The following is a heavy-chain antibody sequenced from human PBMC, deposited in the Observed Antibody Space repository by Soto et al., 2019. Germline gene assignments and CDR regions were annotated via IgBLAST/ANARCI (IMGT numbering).Heavy chain of an antibody. J-gene: IGHJ3*02. CDR3: VRDSGWAFDI. CDR2: LSSSKTYI. CDR1: GFSFSSYS. D-gene: IGHD6-19*01. Sequence: EVQLVESGGDLVQPGQSLRLSCAASGFSFSSYSMNWVRQAPGKGLEWISYLSSSKTYIWYADSVKGRFTISRDNAKNSLSLQMNSLRDEDTAVYYCVRDSGWAFDIWGLGTMFTVSS. V-gene: IGHV3-48*02.